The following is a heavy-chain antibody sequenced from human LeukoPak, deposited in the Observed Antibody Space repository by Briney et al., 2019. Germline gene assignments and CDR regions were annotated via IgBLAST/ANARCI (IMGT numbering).Heavy chain of an antibody. D-gene: IGHD5-24*01. CDR2: IYTSGST. V-gene: IGHV4-61*02. Sequence: SETLSLTCTVSGGSISSGSYYWSWIRQPAGKGLEWIGRIYTSGSTNYNPSLKSRVTISVDTSKNQFSLKLSSVTAADTAVYYCARGDGYKDFYYWGQGTLVTVSS. CDR3: ARGDGYKDFYY. CDR1: GGSISSGSYY. J-gene: IGHJ4*02.